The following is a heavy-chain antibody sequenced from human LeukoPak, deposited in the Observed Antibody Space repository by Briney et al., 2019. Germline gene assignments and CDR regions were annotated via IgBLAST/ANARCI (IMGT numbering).Heavy chain of an antibody. J-gene: IGHJ6*02. CDR3: ASLRVRGVTPLSMDV. Sequence: ASVKVSCKASGYTFTSYGISWVRQAPGQGLEWMGWISAYNGNTNYAQKLQGRVTMTTDTSTSTAYMELRSLRSDDMAVYYCASLRVRGVTPLSMDVWGQGTTVTVSS. V-gene: IGHV1-18*03. CDR2: ISAYNGNT. D-gene: IGHD3-10*01. CDR1: GYTFTSYG.